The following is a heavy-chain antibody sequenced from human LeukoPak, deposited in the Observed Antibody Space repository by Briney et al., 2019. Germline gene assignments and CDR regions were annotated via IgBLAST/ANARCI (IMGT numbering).Heavy chain of an antibody. D-gene: IGHD2-15*01. Sequence: PGGSLRLSCAASGFTFSSYGMHWVRQAPGKGLEWVAVISSDGSNKYYADSVKGRFTISRDNSKNTLYLQMNSLRAEDTAVYYCAKDKGYCSGGSCYGGGDWGQGTLVTVSS. CDR2: ISSDGSNK. V-gene: IGHV3-30*18. J-gene: IGHJ4*02. CDR1: GFTFSSYG. CDR3: AKDKGYCSGGSCYGGGD.